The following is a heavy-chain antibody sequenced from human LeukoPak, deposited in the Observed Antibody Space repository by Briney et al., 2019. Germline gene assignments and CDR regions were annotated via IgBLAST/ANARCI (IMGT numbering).Heavy chain of an antibody. V-gene: IGHV3-53*01. Sequence: GGSLRLSCAASGFTVSSNYMSWVRQAPGKELEWVSVIYSGGSTYYADSVKGRFTISRDNSKNTLYLQMNSLRAEDTAVYYCARSSSWGLLDYWGQGTLVTVSS. CDR1: GFTVSSNY. CDR3: ARSSSWGLLDY. CDR2: IYSGGST. J-gene: IGHJ4*02. D-gene: IGHD6-13*01.